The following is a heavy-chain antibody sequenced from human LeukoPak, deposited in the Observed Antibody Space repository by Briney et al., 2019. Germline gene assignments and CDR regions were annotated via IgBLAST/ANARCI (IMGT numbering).Heavy chain of an antibody. Sequence: PGGSLRLSCAASGFTFSSYEMNWVRQAPGKGLEWVANIKQDGSEKYYVDSVKGRFTISRDNAKNSLYLQMNSLRAEDTAVYYCARKIGDYWGQGTLVTVSS. V-gene: IGHV3-7*01. CDR2: IKQDGSEK. J-gene: IGHJ4*02. D-gene: IGHD2/OR15-2a*01. CDR1: GFTFSSYE. CDR3: ARKIGDY.